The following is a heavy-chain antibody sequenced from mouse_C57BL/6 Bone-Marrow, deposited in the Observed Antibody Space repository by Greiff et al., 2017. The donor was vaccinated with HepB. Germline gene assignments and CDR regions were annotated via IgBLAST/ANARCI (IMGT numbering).Heavy chain of an antibody. J-gene: IGHJ4*01. CDR3: ARGRGYEGYAMDY. D-gene: IGHD2-2*01. V-gene: IGHV1-31*01. Sequence: EVMLVESGPELVKPGASVKISCKASGYSFTGYYMHWVKQSHGNILDWIGYIYPYNGVSSYNQKFKGKATLTVDKSSSTAYMELRSLTSEDSAVYYCARGRGYEGYAMDYWGQGTSVTVSS. CDR2: IYPYNGVS. CDR1: GYSFTGYY.